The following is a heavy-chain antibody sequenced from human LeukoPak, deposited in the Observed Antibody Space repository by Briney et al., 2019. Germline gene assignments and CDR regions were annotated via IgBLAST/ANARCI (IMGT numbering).Heavy chain of an antibody. Sequence: SETLSLTCAVSGGSINNYYWSWIRQPPGKGLEWIGYISASGSTNYNPSLKSRVTISVDTSKNQFSLKLSSVTAADTAVYYCARRGGDYWGQGILVTVSS. CDR1: GGSINNYY. D-gene: IGHD4-23*01. V-gene: IGHV4-4*09. CDR3: ARRGGDY. CDR2: ISASGST. J-gene: IGHJ4*02.